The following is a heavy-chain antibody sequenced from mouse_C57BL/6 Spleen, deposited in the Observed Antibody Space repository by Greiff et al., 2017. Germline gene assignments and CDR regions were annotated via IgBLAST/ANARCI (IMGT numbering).Heavy chain of an antibody. V-gene: IGHV1-81*01. CDR3: AREANWDVGGDY. Sequence: VQLQESGAELARPGASVKLSCKASGYTFTSYGISWVKQRTGQGLEWIGEIYPRSGNTYYNEKFKGKATLTADKSSSTAYMELRSLTSEDSAVYFCAREANWDVGGDYWGQGTTLTVSS. D-gene: IGHD4-1*01. CDR2: IYPRSGNT. J-gene: IGHJ2*01. CDR1: GYTFTSYG.